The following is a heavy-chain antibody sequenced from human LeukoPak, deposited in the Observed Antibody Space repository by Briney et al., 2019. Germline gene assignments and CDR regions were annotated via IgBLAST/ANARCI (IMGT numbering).Heavy chain of an antibody. CDR1: GFTFSSYS. CDR2: ISSSSSYI. V-gene: IGHV3-21*01. D-gene: IGHD1-14*01. CDR3: ARDLNPDTYFDY. J-gene: IGHJ4*02. Sequence: GGSPRFSCAASGFTFSSYSMNWVRQAPGKGLEWVSSISSSSSYIYYADSVKGRFTISRDNAKNSLYLQMNSLRAEDTAVYYCARDLNPDTYFDYWGQGTLVTVSS.